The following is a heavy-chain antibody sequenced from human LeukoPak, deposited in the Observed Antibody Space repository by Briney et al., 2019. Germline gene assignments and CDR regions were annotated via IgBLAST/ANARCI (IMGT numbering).Heavy chain of an antibody. CDR2: IYSGGST. D-gene: IGHD5-12*01. V-gene: IGHV3-53*01. CDR3: ARSPRGYSGYDFDY. Sequence: GGSLRLSGAASGFTVSSNYMSWVRQAPGKGLEWVSVIYSGGSTYYADSVKGRFTISRDNSKNTLFLQMNSLRAEDTAVYYCARSPRGYSGYDFDYWGQGALVTVSS. CDR1: GFTVSSNY. J-gene: IGHJ4*02.